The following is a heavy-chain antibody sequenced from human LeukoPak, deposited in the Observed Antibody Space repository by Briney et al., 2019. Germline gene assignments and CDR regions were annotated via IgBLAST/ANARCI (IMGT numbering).Heavy chain of an antibody. CDR1: GFTFSDYG. CDR3: ARNSLGYCSSTSCSEYYYYYGMDV. V-gene: IGHV3-33*01. D-gene: IGHD2-2*01. J-gene: IGHJ6*02. Sequence: QPGGSLRPSCAASGFTFSDYGMQWVRQAPGKGRGCLSVIMSGGRIADYAESVKGRFTISRDNSKNTLYLQMNSLRAEDTAVYYCARNSLGYCSSTSCSEYYYYYGMDVWGQGTTVTVSS. CDR2: IMSGGRIA.